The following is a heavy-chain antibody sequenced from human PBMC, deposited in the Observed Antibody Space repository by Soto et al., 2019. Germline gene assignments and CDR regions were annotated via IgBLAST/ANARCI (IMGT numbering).Heavy chain of an antibody. Sequence: PGGSLRLSCAASGFPFSTYWMHWVRQAPGKGPVWVSRINSDGSTTRYADSVKGRFTISRDNAKNTLYLQMNSLRAEDTAVYYCASQGLYYYGLDVWGQGTTVTVSS. J-gene: IGHJ6*02. CDR2: INSDGSTT. CDR3: ASQGLYYYGLDV. CDR1: GFPFSTYW. V-gene: IGHV3-74*01.